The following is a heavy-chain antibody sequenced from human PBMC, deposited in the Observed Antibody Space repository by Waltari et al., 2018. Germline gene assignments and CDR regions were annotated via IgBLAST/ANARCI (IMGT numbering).Heavy chain of an antibody. CDR3: ARAYCSSTSCYTDYYYYGMDV. Sequence: EVQLVESGGGLVQPGGSLRLSCAASGFTFSSYSMTWVRQAPGTGLAWVSYISSSSSTIYYADSVKGRFTISRDNAKNSLYLQMNSLRAEDTAVYYCARAYCSSTSCYTDYYYYGMDVWGQGTTVTVSS. J-gene: IGHJ6*02. CDR1: GFTFSSYS. V-gene: IGHV3-48*04. D-gene: IGHD2-2*02. CDR2: ISSSSSTI.